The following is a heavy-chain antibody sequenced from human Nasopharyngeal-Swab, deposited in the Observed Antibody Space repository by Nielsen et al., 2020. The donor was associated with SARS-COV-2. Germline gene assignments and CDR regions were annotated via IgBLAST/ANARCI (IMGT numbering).Heavy chain of an antibody. CDR1: GFTFSSYA. J-gene: IGHJ3*02. D-gene: IGHD3-10*02. CDR3: APSVRGIRMYAFDI. V-gene: IGHV3-23*01. Sequence: GGSLRLSCAASGFTFSSYAMSWVRQAPGKGLEWVSAISGSGGYTYYADSVKGRFTISRDNSKHTVYLQMNSLRAEDTAVFYCAPSVRGIRMYAFDIWGQGTMVTVFS. CDR2: ISGSGGYT.